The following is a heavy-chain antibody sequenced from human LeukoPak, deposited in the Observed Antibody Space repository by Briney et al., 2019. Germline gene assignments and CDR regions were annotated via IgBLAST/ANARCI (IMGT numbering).Heavy chain of an antibody. J-gene: IGHJ4*02. Sequence: PSETLSLTCTVSGGSISSGGYYWSWIRQPPGKGLEWIGYIYHSGSTYYNPSLKSRVTISVDTSKNQFSLKLSSVTAADTAVYYCARTYCSGGSCFYPFDYWGQGTLVTVSS. CDR2: IYHSGST. V-gene: IGHV4-30-2*05. CDR1: GGSISSGGYY. D-gene: IGHD2-15*01. CDR3: ARTYCSGGSCFYPFDY.